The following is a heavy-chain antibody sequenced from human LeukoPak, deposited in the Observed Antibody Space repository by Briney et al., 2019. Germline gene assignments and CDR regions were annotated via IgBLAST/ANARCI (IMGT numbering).Heavy chain of an antibody. CDR1: GFTFSSYA. V-gene: IGHV3-23*01. CDR3: AKDGSLRYFDWLLDY. D-gene: IGHD3-9*01. CDR2: ISGSGGST. Sequence: GGSLRLSCAASGFTFSSYAMSWVRQAPGKGPEWVSAISGSGGSTYYADSVKGRFTISRDNSKNTLYLQMNSLRAEDTAVYYCAKDGSLRYFDWLLDYWGQGTLVTVSS. J-gene: IGHJ4*02.